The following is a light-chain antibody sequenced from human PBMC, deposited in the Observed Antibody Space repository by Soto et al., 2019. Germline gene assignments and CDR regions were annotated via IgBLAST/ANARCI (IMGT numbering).Light chain of an antibody. V-gene: IGKV2-40*01. Sequence: DIVMTQTPLSLPATPGEPASISCRSSQSLLDSNDGNTYLDWYLQKPGQSPQLLIYMLSHRASGVPDRFSGSGSGTNFTLKISRVEAEDVGVYYCMQRIEFPLTFGQGTRLDIK. CDR3: MQRIEFPLT. CDR1: QSLLDSNDGNTY. J-gene: IGKJ5*01. CDR2: MLS.